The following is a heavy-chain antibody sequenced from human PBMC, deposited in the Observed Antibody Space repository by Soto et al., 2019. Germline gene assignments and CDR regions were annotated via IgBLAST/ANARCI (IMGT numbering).Heavy chain of an antibody. V-gene: IGHV4-31*02. J-gene: IGHJ4*02. CDR3: ARSDRSGGSCYDY. Sequence: PSETLSLTCTVSGGSISSGGYYWSWIRQHPGKGLEWIGYIYYSGSTYYNPSLKSRVTISVDTSKNQFSLKLSSVTAADTAVYYCARSDRSGGSCYDYWGQGTLVTVSS. CDR1: GGSISSGGYY. D-gene: IGHD2-15*01. CDR2: IYYSGST.